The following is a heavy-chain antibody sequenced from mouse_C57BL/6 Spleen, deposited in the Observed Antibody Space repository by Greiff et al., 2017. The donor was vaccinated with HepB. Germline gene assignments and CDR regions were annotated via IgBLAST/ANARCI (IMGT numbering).Heavy chain of an antibody. CDR1: GYTFTDYE. CDR3: TLTTGYAMDY. Sequence: QVQLQQSGAELVRPGASVTLSCKASGYTFTDYEMHWVKQTPVHGLEWIGAIDPETGGTAYNQKFKGKAILTADKSSSTAYMELRSLTSEDSAVYYCTLTTGYAMDYWGQGTSVTVSS. D-gene: IGHD1-1*01. CDR2: IDPETGGT. V-gene: IGHV1-15*01. J-gene: IGHJ4*01.